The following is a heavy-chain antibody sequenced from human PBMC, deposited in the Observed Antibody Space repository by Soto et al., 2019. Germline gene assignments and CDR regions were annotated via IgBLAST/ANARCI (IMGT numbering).Heavy chain of an antibody. Sequence: LSRAASGFTFSDYYMSWFRQAPGKGPGWVSYISSSSSYTNYADYVKGRFTISTNRAKNSLYLQTNNLRAEATAVYCRASNYRKYCYCYLDHWGQGTMVTVSS. D-gene: IGHD2-21*02. CDR3: ASNYRKYCYCYLDH. J-gene: IGHJ4*02. V-gene: IGHV3-11*03. CDR2: ISSSSSYT. CDR1: GFTFSDYY.